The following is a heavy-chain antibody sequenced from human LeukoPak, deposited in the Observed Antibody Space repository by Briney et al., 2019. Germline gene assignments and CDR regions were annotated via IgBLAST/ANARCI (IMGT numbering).Heavy chain of an antibody. V-gene: IGHV1-2*02. CDR1: GYIFTGYY. J-gene: IGHJ5*02. CDR2: INPNSGGA. CDR3: ARGPPEYCSGGSCYSGRNWIDP. Sequence: GASVKVSCKASGYIFTGYYMHWVRQAPGQGLEGMGWINPNSGGADYAQNFQGRVTMTRDTSISTAYMTLNRLRSDDTAVYYCARGPPEYCSGGSCYSGRNWIDPWGQGTLVTVSS. D-gene: IGHD2-15*01.